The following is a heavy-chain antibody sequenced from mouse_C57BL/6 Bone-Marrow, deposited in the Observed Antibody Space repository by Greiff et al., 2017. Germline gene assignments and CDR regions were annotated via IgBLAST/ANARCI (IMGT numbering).Heavy chain of an antibody. CDR2: IYPGSGST. Sequence: VQLKQPGAELVKPGASVKMSCKASGYTFTSYWITWVKQRPGQGLEWIGDIYPGSGSTNYNEKFQSKATLTVTTSSSTAYMQLSSLTSKDSAVYYCAREGIYYDYTWFAYWGQGTLVTVSA. V-gene: IGHV1-55*01. D-gene: IGHD2-4*01. CDR3: AREGIYYDYTWFAY. CDR1: GYTFTSYW. J-gene: IGHJ3*01.